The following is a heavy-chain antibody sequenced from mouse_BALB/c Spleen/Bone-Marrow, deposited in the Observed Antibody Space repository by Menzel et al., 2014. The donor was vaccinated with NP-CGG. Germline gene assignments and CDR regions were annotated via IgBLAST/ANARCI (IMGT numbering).Heavy chain of an antibody. Sequence: EVHLVESGGGLVQPGGSRKLSCAASGFTFSDYGMAWVRQAPGRGPEWVAFISNLAYSIYYADTVTGRFTISRENAKNTLYLEMSSLRSEDTAMDYWARVDRYDKGAWFAYWGQGTLVTSSA. CDR3: ARVDRYDKGAWFAY. V-gene: IGHV5-15*02. CDR2: ISNLAYSI. D-gene: IGHD2-14*01. J-gene: IGHJ3*01. CDR1: GFTFSDYG.